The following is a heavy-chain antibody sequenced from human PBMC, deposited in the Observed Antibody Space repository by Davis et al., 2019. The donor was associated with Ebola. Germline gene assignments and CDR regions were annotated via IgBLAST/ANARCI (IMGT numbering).Heavy chain of an antibody. V-gene: IGHV3-23*01. CDR3: AKDTSNIWFDI. D-gene: IGHD1-26*01. CDR1: GFVFRNYV. Sequence: GESLKIPCAASGFVFRNYVMSWVRQAPGKGLEWVSTLGTSADTYYADSVKGRFTISRDNSKNTLYLQMNGLRVEDTAIYYCAKDTSNIWFDIWGQGTNVTVSS. J-gene: IGHJ3*02. CDR2: LGTSADT.